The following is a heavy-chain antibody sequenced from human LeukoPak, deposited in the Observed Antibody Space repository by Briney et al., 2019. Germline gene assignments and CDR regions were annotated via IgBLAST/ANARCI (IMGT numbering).Heavy chain of an antibody. CDR2: IYSGGST. Sequence: GGSLRLSCAASGFTVSSNYMSWVRQAPGKGLEWVSVIYSGGSTYYADSVKGRFTISRDNSKNTLYLQMNSLRAEDTAVYYCATNNVDTAMDYYYYGMDVWGQGTTVTVSS. J-gene: IGHJ6*02. D-gene: IGHD5-18*01. CDR3: ATNNVDTAMDYYYYGMDV. V-gene: IGHV3-66*01. CDR1: GFTVSSNY.